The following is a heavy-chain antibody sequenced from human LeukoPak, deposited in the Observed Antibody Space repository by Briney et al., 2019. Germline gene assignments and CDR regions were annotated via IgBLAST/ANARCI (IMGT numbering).Heavy chain of an antibody. CDR1: GFTFSSYD. D-gene: IGHD3-16*02. Sequence: PGGSLRLSCAASGFTFSSYDMHWVRQAPGKGLEWVTVISYDGSNTYYGDSVRGRFTISRDNSKNTLYLKMNSLRAEYTAVYYCARASDHDWGSYRWDAFDIWGQGTMVTVPS. V-gene: IGHV3-30*03. CDR2: ISYDGSNT. CDR3: ARASDHDWGSYRWDAFDI. J-gene: IGHJ3*02.